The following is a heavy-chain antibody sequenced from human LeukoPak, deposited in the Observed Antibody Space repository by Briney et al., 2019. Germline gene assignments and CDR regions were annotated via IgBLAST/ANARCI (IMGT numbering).Heavy chain of an antibody. D-gene: IGHD6-19*01. J-gene: IGHJ5*02. CDR3: ARQMYSSRNWFDP. CDR2: IYTSGST. Sequence: PSETLSLTCTVSGGSISSYYWSWIRQPPGKGLEWIGYIYTSGSTNYIPSLKSRVTISVDTSKNQFSLKLSSVTAADTAVYYCARQMYSSRNWFDPWGQGTLVTVSS. CDR1: GGSISSYY. V-gene: IGHV4-4*09.